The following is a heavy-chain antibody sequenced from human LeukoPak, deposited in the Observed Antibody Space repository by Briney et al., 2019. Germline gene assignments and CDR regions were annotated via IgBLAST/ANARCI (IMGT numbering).Heavy chain of an antibody. V-gene: IGHV4-4*02. CDR3: SRENGAFSTFGY. J-gene: IGHJ4*02. D-gene: IGHD2-8*01. Sequence: PSDTLSLTCGVSGGSISNTNWWSWVRPPPGQGLEWIGEIPLTGLTHYNPSLESRVPLSLVKSKNVLSLNRTSVTAADTAVYYCSRENGAFSTFGYWGQGTLVTV. CDR2: IPLTGLT. CDR1: GGSISNTNW.